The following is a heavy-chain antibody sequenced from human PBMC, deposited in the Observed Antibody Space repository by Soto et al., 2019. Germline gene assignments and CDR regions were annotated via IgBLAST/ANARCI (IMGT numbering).Heavy chain of an antibody. CDR1: GYSFANYT. CDR3: ARGGGYYGSGAYYRGYFDH. CDR2: LNPDTASR. Sequence: QVQLVQSGAEVKKPGASVTVSCKASGYSFANYTIHWVLQAPGQGLEWMGWLNPDTASRKFSPKFQGRVIITRDKSANTAFMQLTSLTSEDTALYYCARGGGYYGSGAYYRGYFDHWGLGTLVAVSS. D-gene: IGHD3-10*01. V-gene: IGHV1-3*01. J-gene: IGHJ4*02.